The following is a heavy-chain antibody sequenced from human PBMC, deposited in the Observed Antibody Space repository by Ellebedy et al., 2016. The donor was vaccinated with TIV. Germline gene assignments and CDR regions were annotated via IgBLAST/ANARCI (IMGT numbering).Heavy chain of an antibody. CDR2: IWYDAFNK. CDR3: ARFARGAPFADYRYYVDV. J-gene: IGHJ6*03. V-gene: IGHV3-33*01. Sequence: PGGSLRLSCAASGFTFSSYGMHWVRQAPGKGLEWVAVIWYDAFNKYYADSVKGRFTISRDNSKNTLYLQMDSLRVEDTAVYYCARFARGAPFADYRYYVDVWGKGTTVTVSS. CDR1: GFTFSSYG. D-gene: IGHD2-21*01.